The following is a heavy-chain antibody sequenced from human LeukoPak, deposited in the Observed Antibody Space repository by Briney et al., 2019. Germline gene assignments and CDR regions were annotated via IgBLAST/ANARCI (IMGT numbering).Heavy chain of an antibody. J-gene: IGHJ5*02. V-gene: IGHV1-24*01. CDR3: ARAHRREGLPKTTVTKVGWFDP. D-gene: IGHD4-17*01. CDR2: FDPEDGET. Sequence: ASVKVSCKVSGYTLIELSMHWVRQAPGKGLEWMGGFDPEDGETIYAQKFQGRVTITADESTSTAYMELSSLRSEDTAVYYCARAHRREGLPKTTVTKVGWFDPWGQGTLVTVSS. CDR1: GYTLIELS.